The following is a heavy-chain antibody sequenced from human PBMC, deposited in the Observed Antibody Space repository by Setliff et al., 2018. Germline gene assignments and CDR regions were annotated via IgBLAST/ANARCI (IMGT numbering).Heavy chain of an antibody. D-gene: IGHD4-17*01. CDR1: GYSISSGHY. V-gene: IGHV4-38-2*02. Sequence: SETLSLTCTVSGYSISSGHYWGWIRQPPGKGLEWIGSISHSGSTYYNPSLRSRVTISLDTSENQFSPKLTSVTAADTAVYYCAGGRRYDYGWDFDYWGQGTLVTVS. CDR2: ISHSGST. CDR3: AGGRRYDYGWDFDY. J-gene: IGHJ4*02.